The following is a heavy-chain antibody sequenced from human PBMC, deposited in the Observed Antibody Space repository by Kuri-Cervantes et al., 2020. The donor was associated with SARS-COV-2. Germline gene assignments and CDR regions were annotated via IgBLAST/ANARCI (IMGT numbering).Heavy chain of an antibody. CDR1: GGTFSSYA. V-gene: IGHV3-23*01. CDR3: AKTLTTSTVYNYGLDV. D-gene: IGHD1-1*01. CDR2: ISGSGGST. J-gene: IGHJ6*02. Sequence: SCKASGGTFSSYAMSWVRQAPGKGLEWVSAISGSGGSTYYADSVKGRFTISRDNSKNTLYLQMNSLRADDTAVYYCAKTLTTSTVYNYGLDVWGQGTSVTVSS.